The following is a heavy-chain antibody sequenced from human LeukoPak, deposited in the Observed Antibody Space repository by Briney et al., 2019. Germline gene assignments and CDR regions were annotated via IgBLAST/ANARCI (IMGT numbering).Heavy chain of an antibody. D-gene: IGHD3-22*01. Sequence: PGGSLRLSCAASGFTFSSYAMHWVRQAPGKGLEWVAVISYDGSNKYYADSVKGRFTISRDNSKNTLYLQMNSLRAEDTAVYYCARDRYDSSGYTDYWGQGTLVTVSS. CDR3: ARDRYDSSGYTDY. CDR1: GFTFSSYA. CDR2: ISYDGSNK. V-gene: IGHV3-30*04. J-gene: IGHJ4*02.